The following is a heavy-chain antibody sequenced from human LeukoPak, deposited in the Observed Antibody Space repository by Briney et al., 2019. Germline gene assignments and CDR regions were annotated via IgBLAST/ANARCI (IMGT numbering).Heavy chain of an antibody. J-gene: IGHJ4*02. CDR3: AKEMGYSSGWGFDY. V-gene: IGHV1-18*01. D-gene: IGHD6-19*01. Sequence: ASVKASCKASGYTFTSYGISWVRQAPGQGLEWMGWISAYNGNTNYAQKLQGRVTMTTDTSTSTAYMELRSLRSDDTAVYYCAKEMGYSSGWGFDYWGQGTLVTVSS. CDR2: ISAYNGNT. CDR1: GYTFTSYG.